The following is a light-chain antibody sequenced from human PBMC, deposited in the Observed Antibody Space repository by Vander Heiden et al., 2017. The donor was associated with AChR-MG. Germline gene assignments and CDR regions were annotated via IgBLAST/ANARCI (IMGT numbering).Light chain of an antibody. Sequence: EIVLTQSPGTLSLSPGESTTLSCRASQSVSSNSLAWYRQTPGQAPRLLIYAASSRAAGIPDRFSGSGSGTDFTLTISRLEPEDFAVYYCQQYVGSPGTCGQGTKLEIK. CDR1: QSVSSNS. V-gene: IGKV3-20*01. CDR3: QQYVGSPGT. J-gene: IGKJ2*02. CDR2: AAS.